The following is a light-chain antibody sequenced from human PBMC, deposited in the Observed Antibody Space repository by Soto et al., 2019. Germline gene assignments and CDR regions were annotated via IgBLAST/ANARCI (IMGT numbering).Light chain of an antibody. J-gene: IGLJ2*01. CDR1: SSNLGIND. V-gene: IGLV1-51*02. CDR3: GAWDSSLSGGV. Sequence: QSVLTQPPSVSAAPGQEVTISCSGSSSNLGINDVAWYQQLPGTAPKLLIYENNKRPSRIPDRFYGSKSGTSATLGITGLQTGDEADYYCGAWDSSLSGGVFGGGTKLTVL. CDR2: ENN.